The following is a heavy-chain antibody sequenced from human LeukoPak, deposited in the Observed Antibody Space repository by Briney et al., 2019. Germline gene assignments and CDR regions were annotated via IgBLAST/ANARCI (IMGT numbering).Heavy chain of an antibody. CDR1: GFIFNSYA. J-gene: IGHJ4*02. CDR3: ARDLSTYYSIDY. V-gene: IGHV3-30-3*01. D-gene: IGHD2/OR15-2a*01. Sequence: PGGALRLSCAASGFIFNSYAIHWVRQAPGKGLDWVAFKSYDGSIKSYADSVKGRFTISRDNSKNTLYVQMNSLRAEDTAVYYCARDLSTYYSIDYWGQGTLVTVSS. CDR2: KSYDGSIK.